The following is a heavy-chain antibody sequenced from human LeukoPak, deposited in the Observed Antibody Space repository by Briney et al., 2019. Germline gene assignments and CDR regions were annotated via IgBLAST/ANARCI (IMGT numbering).Heavy chain of an antibody. Sequence: ASVKVSCKASGYTFTSYGISWVRQAPGQGLEWMGWISAYNGNTNYAQKLQGRVTMTTDKSTSTAYMELSSLRSEDTAVYSCARARRDGYNYYYYGMDVWGQGTTVTVSS. CDR1: GYTFTSYG. J-gene: IGHJ6*02. D-gene: IGHD5-24*01. CDR2: ISAYNGNT. V-gene: IGHV1-18*01. CDR3: ARARRDGYNYYYYGMDV.